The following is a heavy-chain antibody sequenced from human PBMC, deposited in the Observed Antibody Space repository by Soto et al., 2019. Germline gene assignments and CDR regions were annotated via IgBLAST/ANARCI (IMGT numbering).Heavy chain of an antibody. CDR1: GYTFTSYG. D-gene: IGHD2-8*01. V-gene: IGHV1-18*01. CDR2: ISAYNGNT. Sequence: QVQLGQSGAEVKKPGASVKVSCKASGYTFTSYGISWVRQAPGQGLEWMGWISAYNGNTKNEQKLQGRVTMTTDTSTSTASVELWSLRSDATAVYYCARAAAIGMHDYWGQGTLVTVSS. J-gene: IGHJ4*02. CDR3: ARAAAIGMHDY.